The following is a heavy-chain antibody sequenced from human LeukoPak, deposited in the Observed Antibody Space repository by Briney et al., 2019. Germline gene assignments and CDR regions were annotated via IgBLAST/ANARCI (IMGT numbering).Heavy chain of an antibody. V-gene: IGHV4-30-2*01. J-gene: IGHJ5*02. D-gene: IGHD3-10*01. Sequence: SQTLSLTCAVSGGSISSGGYSWSWIRQPPGKGLEWIGYIYHSGSTYYNPSLKSRVTISVDRSKDQFSLKLGSVTAADTAVYYCASASGSYYNWFDPWGQGTLVTVSS. CDR2: IYHSGST. CDR3: ASASGSYYNWFDP. CDR1: GGSISSGGYS.